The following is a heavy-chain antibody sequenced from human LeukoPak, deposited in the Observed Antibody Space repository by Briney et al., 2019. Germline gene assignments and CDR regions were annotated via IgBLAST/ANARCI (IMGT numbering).Heavy chain of an antibody. Sequence: PGESLRLSCAASGFTFRSYLMNWVRQPPGKRLEWFSVISSSTSYIYYAASVKSRFTISRDNAKNSVYLQRNSLRAEDTAVYYSARDRNERGSDAFDIWGQRAKGTISS. D-gene: IGHD3-10*01. V-gene: IGHV3-21*01. CDR3: ARDRNERGSDAFDI. CDR2: ISSSTSYI. CDR1: GFTFRSYL. J-gene: IGHJ3*02.